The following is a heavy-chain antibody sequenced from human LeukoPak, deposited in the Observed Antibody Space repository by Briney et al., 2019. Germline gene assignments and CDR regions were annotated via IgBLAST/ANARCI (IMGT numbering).Heavy chain of an antibody. CDR1: GGSISSSDYY. D-gene: IGHD3-22*01. CDR2: IYYSGST. V-gene: IGHV4-39*01. Sequence: SETLSLTCTVSGGSISSSDYYWGWIRQPPGKGLEWIGSIYYSGSTYYNPSLKSRVTISVDTSKNQFSLKLSSVTAADTAVYYCASHPLYYYDSSGSAFYWGQGTLVTVSS. J-gene: IGHJ4*02. CDR3: ASHPLYYYDSSGSAFY.